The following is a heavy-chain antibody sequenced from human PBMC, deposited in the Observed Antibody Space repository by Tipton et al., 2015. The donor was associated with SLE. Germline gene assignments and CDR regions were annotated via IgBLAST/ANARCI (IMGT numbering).Heavy chain of an antibody. CDR3: VKSSGSGY. CDR2: IWYDGSNQ. J-gene: IGHJ4*02. V-gene: IGHV3-33*06. CDR1: GFNFNNYA. D-gene: IGHD3-22*01. Sequence: SLRLSCAASGFNFNNYAMHWVRQAPGKGLEWVAVIWYDGSNQYYADSVKGRFTTSRDNSKNTMYLQMNSLRAEDSAQYYCVKSSGSGYWGQGTLVTVSS.